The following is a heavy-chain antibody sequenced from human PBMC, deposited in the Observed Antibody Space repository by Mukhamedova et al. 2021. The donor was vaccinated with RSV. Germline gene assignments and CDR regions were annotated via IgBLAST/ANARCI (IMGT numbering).Heavy chain of an antibody. Sequence: WIGSIYYSGTTFYNPSLKSRVTMSLDPSKNQFSLKLTSVTAADTALYFCGRSARGSENASAKRFFGDVWGHGTTVTVSS. J-gene: IGHJ6*02. D-gene: IGHD3-10*01. CDR2: IYYSGTT. CDR3: GRSARGSENASAKRFFGDV. V-gene: IGHV4-39*07.